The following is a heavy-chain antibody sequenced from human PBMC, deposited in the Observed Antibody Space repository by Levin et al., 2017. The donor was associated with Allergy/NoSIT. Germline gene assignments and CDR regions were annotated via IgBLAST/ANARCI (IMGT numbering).Heavy chain of an antibody. CDR1: GYIFTGYY. CDR3: ARSTDNWFDP. Sequence: ASVKVSCKASGYIFTGYYMHWVRQAPGQGLEWMAYINPNSGDTNYAQKFQGRVTMTRDTSMTTVFMELRSLTSDDTAMYYCARSTDNWFDPWGQGTLVTVSS. J-gene: IGHJ5*02. CDR2: INPNSGDT. V-gene: IGHV1-2*02.